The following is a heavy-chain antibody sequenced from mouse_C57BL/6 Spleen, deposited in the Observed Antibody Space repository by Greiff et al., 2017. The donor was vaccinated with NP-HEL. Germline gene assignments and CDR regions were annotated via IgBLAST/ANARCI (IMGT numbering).Heavy chain of an antibody. Sequence: EVQVVESGGGLVQPGGSLKLSCAASGFAFSDYYMYWVRQTPEKRLEWVAYISNGGGSPYYPDTVKGRFTISRDNAKNTLYLQMSRLKSEDTAMYYCARNRRDWYFDVWGTGTTVTVSS. J-gene: IGHJ1*03. CDR1: GFAFSDYY. V-gene: IGHV5-12*01. CDR3: ARNRRDWYFDV. CDR2: ISNGGGSP.